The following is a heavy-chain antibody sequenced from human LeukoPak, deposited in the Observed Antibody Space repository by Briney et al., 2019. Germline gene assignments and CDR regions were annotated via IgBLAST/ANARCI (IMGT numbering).Heavy chain of an antibody. CDR1: GFTFSSYS. CDR2: ISSSSSTI. D-gene: IGHD3-3*01. J-gene: IGHJ4*02. CDR3: ARANYDFWSGYLDY. Sequence: GGSLRLSCAASGFTFSSYSMNWVRQAPGKGLVWVSYISSSSSTIYYADSVKGRFTISRDNAKNSLYLQMNSLRAEDTAVYYCARANYDFWSGYLDYWGQGTLVTVSS. V-gene: IGHV3-48*01.